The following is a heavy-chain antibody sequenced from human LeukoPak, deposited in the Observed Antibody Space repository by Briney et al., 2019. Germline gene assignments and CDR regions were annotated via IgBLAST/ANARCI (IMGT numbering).Heavy chain of an antibody. CDR1: GGSISSGGYY. CDR3: ARDRRDGYNTDAFDI. V-gene: IGHV4-31*03. Sequence: PSQTLSLTCTVSGGSISSGGYYWSWIRQHPGKGLEWIGYIYYSGSTNYNPSLKSRVTISVDTSKNQFSLKLSSVTAADTAVYYCARDRRDGYNTDAFDIWGQGTMVTVS. D-gene: IGHD5-24*01. J-gene: IGHJ3*02. CDR2: IYYSGST.